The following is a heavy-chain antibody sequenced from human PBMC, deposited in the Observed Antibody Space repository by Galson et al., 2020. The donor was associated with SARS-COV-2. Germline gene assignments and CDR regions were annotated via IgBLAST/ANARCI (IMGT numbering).Heavy chain of an antibody. V-gene: IGHV6-1*01. D-gene: IGHD3-22*01. CDR2: TYYRSKWYN. CDR3: ARRGATHYYDSSGHVYGYFDS. J-gene: IGHJ4*02. CDR1: GDSVSSNSVA. Sequence: SQTLSLTCAISGDSVSSNSVAWNWIRQSPSRGLEWLGRTYYRSKWYNDYAVSVKSRITINPDTSKNQFSLQLNSVTPEDTAVYYCARRGATHYYDSSGHVYGYFDSWGQGTLVTVSS.